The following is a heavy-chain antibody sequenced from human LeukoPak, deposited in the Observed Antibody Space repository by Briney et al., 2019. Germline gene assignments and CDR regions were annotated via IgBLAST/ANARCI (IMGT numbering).Heavy chain of an antibody. D-gene: IGHD2-2*02. CDR2: IIPIFGTA. CDR1: GYTSTSYY. Sequence: SVKVSCKASGYTSTSYYMRWVRQAPGQGLEWMGGIIPIFGTANHAQKFQGRVTITADESTSTAYMELSSLRSEDTAVYYCARRAILLYRGWFDPWGQGTLVTVSS. J-gene: IGHJ5*02. CDR3: ARRAILLYRGWFDP. V-gene: IGHV1-69*13.